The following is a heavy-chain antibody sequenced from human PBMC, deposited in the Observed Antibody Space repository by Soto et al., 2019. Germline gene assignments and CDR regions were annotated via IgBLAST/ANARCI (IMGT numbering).Heavy chain of an antibody. CDR1: GFTFSSYG. CDR2: ISYDGSNK. CDR3: AKAHPEITGTYCYYGMDV. V-gene: IGHV3-30*18. J-gene: IGHJ6*02. Sequence: GGSLRLSCAASGFTFSSYGMHWVRQAPGKGLEWVAVISYDGSNKYYADSVKGRFTISRDNSKNTLYLQMNSLRAEDTAVYYCAKAHPEITGTYCYYGMDVWGQGTTVTVSS. D-gene: IGHD1-7*01.